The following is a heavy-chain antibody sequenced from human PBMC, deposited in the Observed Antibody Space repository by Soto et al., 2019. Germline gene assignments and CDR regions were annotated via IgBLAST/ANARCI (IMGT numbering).Heavy chain of an antibody. D-gene: IGHD1-7*01. V-gene: IGHV4-61*01. CDR3: ARDRRLELRGDYYGMDV. CDR2: IYYSGST. J-gene: IGHJ6*02. Sequence: SETLSLTCTVSGGSVSSGSYYWSWIRQPPGKGLEWIGYIYYSGSTNYNPSLKSRVTISVDTSKNQFSLKLSSVTAADTAVYYCARDRRLELRGDYYGMDVWGQGTTVTVSS. CDR1: GGSVSSGSYY.